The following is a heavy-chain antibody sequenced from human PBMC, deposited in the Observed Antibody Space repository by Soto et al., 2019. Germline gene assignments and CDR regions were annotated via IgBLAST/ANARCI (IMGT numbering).Heavy chain of an antibody. D-gene: IGHD3-10*01. CDR1: GGSISSGGYY. Sequence: SETLSLTCTVSGGSISSGGYYWSWIRQHPGKGLEWIGYIYYSGSTYYNPSLKSRVTISVDTSKNQFSLKLSSVTAADTAVYYCARDSSVRGGKRIYYYGMDVWGQGTTVTVSS. J-gene: IGHJ6*02. CDR2: IYYSGST. V-gene: IGHV4-31*03. CDR3: ARDSSVRGGKRIYYYGMDV.